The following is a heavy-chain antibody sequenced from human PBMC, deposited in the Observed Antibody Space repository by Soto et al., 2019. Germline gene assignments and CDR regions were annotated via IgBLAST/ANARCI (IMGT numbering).Heavy chain of an antibody. D-gene: IGHD2-21*02. CDR3: ARDRDCGGDCQGYFDY. CDR1: GFTFISYA. V-gene: IGHV3-30-3*01. Sequence: TGGSLRLSCAASGFTFISYAMHWVRQAPGKGLEWVAVISYDGSNKYYADSVKGRFTISRDNSKNTLYLQMNSLRAEDTAVYYCARDRDCGGDCQGYFDYWGQGTLVTVSS. CDR2: ISYDGSNK. J-gene: IGHJ4*02.